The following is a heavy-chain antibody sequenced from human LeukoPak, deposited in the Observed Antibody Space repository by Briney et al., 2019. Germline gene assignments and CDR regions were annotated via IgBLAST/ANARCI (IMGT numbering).Heavy chain of an antibody. CDR1: GYSFTTYW. V-gene: IGHV5-51*01. Sequence: GESLKISCKGSGYSFTTYWIGWVRQMPGKGLEWMGLIYPDDSDTRYSTSFQGQVTISADKSISTAYLQWSSLKASDTAVYYCARVRGYYYYMDVWGKGTTVTISS. CDR2: IYPDDSDT. CDR3: ARVRGYYYYMDV. D-gene: IGHD3-10*01. J-gene: IGHJ6*03.